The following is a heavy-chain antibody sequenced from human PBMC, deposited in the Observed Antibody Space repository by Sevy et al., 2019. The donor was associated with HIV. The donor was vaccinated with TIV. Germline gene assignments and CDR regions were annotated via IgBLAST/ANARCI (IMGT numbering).Heavy chain of an antibody. Sequence: SETLSLTCTVFGGSISAYYWSWIRQSPGKGLEYIGYIYYPGSTYYNPSLKSRVTISIDTSKNQFSLRLTSVTAADTAMYYCARAPPVRSGDDSLNWFDPWGQGTLVTVSS. CDR3: ARAPPVRSGDDSLNWFDP. CDR2: IYYPGST. D-gene: IGHD2-21*02. J-gene: IGHJ5*02. CDR1: GGSISAYY. V-gene: IGHV4-59*01.